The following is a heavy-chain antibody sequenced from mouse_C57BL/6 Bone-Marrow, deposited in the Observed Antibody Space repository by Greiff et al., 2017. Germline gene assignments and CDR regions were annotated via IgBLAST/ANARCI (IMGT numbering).Heavy chain of an antibody. D-gene: IGHD1-1*01. Sequence: QVQLQQSGAELVKPGASVKISCKASGYAFSSYWMNWVKQRPGKGLEWIGQIYPGDGDTNYNGKFKGQATLTADKSYSTAYMQLSSLTSEDSTVDFCARLENYCSGGRYAMDYWGQGTSVTVSS. V-gene: IGHV1-80*01. J-gene: IGHJ4*01. CDR3: ARLENYCSGGRYAMDY. CDR1: GYAFSSYW. CDR2: IYPGDGDT.